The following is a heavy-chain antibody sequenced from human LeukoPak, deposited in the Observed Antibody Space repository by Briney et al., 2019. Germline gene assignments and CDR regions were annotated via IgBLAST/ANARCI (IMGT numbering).Heavy chain of an antibody. CDR3: ASDPPTPMGDSSGYALYYFDY. CDR1: GFTFSSYA. CDR2: ISYDGSNK. Sequence: GGSLRLSCAASGFTFSSYAMHWVRQAPGKGLEWVAVISYDGSNKYYADSVKGRFTISRDNSKNTLYLQMNSLRAEDTAVYYCASDPPTPMGDSSGYALYYFDYWGQGTLVTVSS. V-gene: IGHV3-30*04. D-gene: IGHD3-22*01. J-gene: IGHJ4*02.